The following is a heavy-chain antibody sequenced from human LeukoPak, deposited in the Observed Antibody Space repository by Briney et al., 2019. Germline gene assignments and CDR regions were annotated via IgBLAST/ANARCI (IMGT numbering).Heavy chain of an antibody. D-gene: IGHD2-15*01. J-gene: IGHJ6*03. V-gene: IGHV1-3*01. CDR3: ARGRGTSGSNRDFHYYYYMDV. CDR1: GYIFTDYA. CDR2: MNGCNGNT. Sequence: ASVKVSCKASGYIFTDYAIHWLRQAPGQRPEWKGWMNGCNGNTKYSQKFQGRITLIRDTSAATAYMELSSLRHDDLAVYYCARGRGTSGSNRDFHYYYYMDVWGKGTTVSVSS.